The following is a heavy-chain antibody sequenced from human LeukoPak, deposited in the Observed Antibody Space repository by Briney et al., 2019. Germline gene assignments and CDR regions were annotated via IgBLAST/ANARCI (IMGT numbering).Heavy chain of an antibody. CDR3: ARDSESHSWSGPFGP. CDR1: EFTFSSYA. CDR2: ISYDESNK. V-gene: IGHV3-30-3*01. Sequence: PGRSLRLSCAASEFTFSSYAMHWVRQAPGKGLEWVAVISYDESNKYYADSVKGRFTISRDNSKNTLYLQMNSLRAEDTAVYYCARDSESHSWSGPFGPWGQGTLVTVSS. J-gene: IGHJ5*02. D-gene: IGHD3-3*02.